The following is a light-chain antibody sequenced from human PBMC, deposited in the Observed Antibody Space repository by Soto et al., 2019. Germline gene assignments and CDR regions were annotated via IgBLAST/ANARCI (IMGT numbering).Light chain of an antibody. Sequence: DVQMTQSPSSLSASVGDRVSITCQASQNINNYLNWYQQKPGRAPNLLIYDASNLEAGVPSRFRGSGSGTDFTFTISRLQPEDIATYYCQQYENLPTLGQGTRLEIK. V-gene: IGKV1-33*01. CDR1: QNINNY. J-gene: IGKJ5*01. CDR3: QQYENLPT. CDR2: DAS.